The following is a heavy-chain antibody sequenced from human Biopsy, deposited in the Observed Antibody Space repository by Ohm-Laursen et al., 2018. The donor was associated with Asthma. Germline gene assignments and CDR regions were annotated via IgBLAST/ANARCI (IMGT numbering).Heavy chain of an antibody. Sequence: SSESPSCKHLGGTFNTYVIGWARQAPGPGLEWMGGINSVFGTTTYPQKFQDRVTITADDSPSTVYMELSSLRSEDTAVYYCARKAGSCISRTCYSLDFWGQGTLVTVSS. CDR2: INSVFGTT. D-gene: IGHD2-2*01. V-gene: IGHV1-69*01. J-gene: IGHJ4*02. CDR3: ARKAGSCISRTCYSLDF. CDR1: GGTFNTYV.